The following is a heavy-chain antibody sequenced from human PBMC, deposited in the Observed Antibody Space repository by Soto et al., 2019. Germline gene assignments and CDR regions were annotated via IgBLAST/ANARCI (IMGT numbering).Heavy chain of an antibody. CDR1: GYTFTSYY. V-gene: IGHV1-46*01. CDR2: INPSGGST. CDR3: ARVRRILSYYYGMDV. J-gene: IGHJ6*02. Sequence: ASVKVSCKASGYTFTSYYMHWVRQAPGQGLEWMGIINPSGGSTSYAQKFQGRVTMTRDTSTSTVYMELSSLRSEDTAVYYCARVRRILSYYYGMDVWGQGTTDTFSS. D-gene: IGHD2-15*01.